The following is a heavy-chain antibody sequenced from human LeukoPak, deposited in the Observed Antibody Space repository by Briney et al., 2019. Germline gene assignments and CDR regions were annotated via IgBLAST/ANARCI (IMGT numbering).Heavy chain of an antibody. D-gene: IGHD6-19*01. V-gene: IGHV3-21*01. Sequence: KPGGSLRLSCAASGFTFSSYAMSWVRQAPGKGLEWVSSISGNSAFIYYADSVRGRFTISRDNAKNSLYLQMSSLRAEDTAVYYCARGHTSGWSNFDCWGLGTLVTVSS. CDR2: ISGNSAFI. CDR1: GFTFSSYA. J-gene: IGHJ4*02. CDR3: ARGHTSGWSNFDC.